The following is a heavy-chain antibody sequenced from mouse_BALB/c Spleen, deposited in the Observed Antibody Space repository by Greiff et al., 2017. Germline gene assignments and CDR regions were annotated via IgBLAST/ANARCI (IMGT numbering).Heavy chain of an antibody. CDR1: GFNIKDYY. D-gene: IGHD1-1*01. CDR2: IDPENGDT. J-gene: IGHJ2*01. CDR3: NALYYYGSSYFDY. Sequence: VQLKQSGAELVRSGASVKLSCTASGFNIKDYYMHWVKQRPEQGLEWIGWIDPENGDTEYAPKFQGKATMTADTSSNTAYLQLSSLTSEDTAVYYCNALYYYGSSYFDYWGQGTTLTVSS. V-gene: IGHV14-4*02.